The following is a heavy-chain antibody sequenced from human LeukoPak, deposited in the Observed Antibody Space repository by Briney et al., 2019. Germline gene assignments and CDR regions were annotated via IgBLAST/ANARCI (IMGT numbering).Heavy chain of an antibody. V-gene: IGHV3-21*01. J-gene: IGHJ3*02. CDR3: ASAKIVGATPDAFDI. CDR1: GFTFSSYS. CDR2: ISSSSYI. Sequence: PGGSLRLSCAASGFTFSSYSMNWVRQAPGKGLEWVSSISSSSYIYYADSVKGRFTISRDNAKNSLYLQMNSLRAEDTAVYYCASAKIVGATPDAFDIWGQGTMVTVSS. D-gene: IGHD1-26*01.